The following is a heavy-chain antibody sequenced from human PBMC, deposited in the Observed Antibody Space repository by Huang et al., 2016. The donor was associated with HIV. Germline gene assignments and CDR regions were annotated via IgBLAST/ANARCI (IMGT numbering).Heavy chain of an antibody. D-gene: IGHD1-20*01. V-gene: IGHV4-61*09. J-gene: IGHJ4*02. CDR2: IYTMGRT. CDR1: GDSINSDNYY. CDR3: ARGGTYNTRGWYFDY. Sequence: QVQLQESGPRLVKPSQTLSLTCAVSGDSINSDNYYWSWIRQPAGKGLDWIGHIYTMGRTNYNPSLKSRVTIAVDTSKNQFSLKLTSVTASDTAIYYCARGGTYNTRGWYFDYWGQGTLVPVSS.